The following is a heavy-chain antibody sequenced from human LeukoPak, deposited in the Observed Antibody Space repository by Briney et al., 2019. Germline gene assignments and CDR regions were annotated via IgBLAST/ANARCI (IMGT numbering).Heavy chain of an antibody. CDR3: ARFRNFVSDI. J-gene: IGHJ3*02. CDR2: IYYSGNT. V-gene: IGHV4-59*12. Sequence: SETLSLTCTVSGASISSYYWNWIRQPPGKGLEWIGYIYYSGNTNYNPSLKSRVTMSVDTSKNQFSLKVTSVTAADTAVYYRARFRNFVSDIWGQRRVVSVSS. D-gene: IGHD3-16*01. CDR1: GASISSYY.